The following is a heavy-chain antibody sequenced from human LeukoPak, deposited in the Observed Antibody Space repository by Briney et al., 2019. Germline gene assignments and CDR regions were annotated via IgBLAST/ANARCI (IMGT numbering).Heavy chain of an antibody. J-gene: IGHJ3*02. CDR1: GGSVSSGSYY. Sequence: SETLSLTCTVSGGSVSSGSYYWRWIRQPPGKGLEWIGYIYYSWSTNYNPSLKRRVTISVDTSKNQFSLKLSSVTAADTAVYYCARDNNGDRDAFDIWGQGTMVTVSS. CDR2: IYYSWST. CDR3: ARDNNGDRDAFDI. D-gene: IGHD4-17*01. V-gene: IGHV4-61*01.